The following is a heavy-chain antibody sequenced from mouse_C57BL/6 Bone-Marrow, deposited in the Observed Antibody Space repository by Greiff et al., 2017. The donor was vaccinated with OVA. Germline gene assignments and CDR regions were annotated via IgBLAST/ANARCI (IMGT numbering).Heavy chain of an antibody. V-gene: IGHV1-55*01. Sequence: VQLHQPGAELVKPGASVKMSCKASGYTFTSYWITWVKQRPGQGLEWIGDIYPGSGSTNYNEKFKSKATLTVDTSSSTAYMQLSSLTSEDSAVYYCADHYYGSSPWYFDVWGTGTTVTVSS. D-gene: IGHD1-1*01. J-gene: IGHJ1*03. CDR1: GYTFTSYW. CDR3: ADHYYGSSPWYFDV. CDR2: IYPGSGST.